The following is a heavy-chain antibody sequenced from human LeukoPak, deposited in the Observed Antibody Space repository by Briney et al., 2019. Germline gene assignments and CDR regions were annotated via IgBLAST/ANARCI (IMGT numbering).Heavy chain of an antibody. CDR2: IYYSGST. D-gene: IGHD2-8*01. J-gene: IGHJ4*02. Sequence: SETLSLTCTVSGGSISSYYWSWIRQPPGKGLEWIGYIYYSGSTNYNPSLKSRVTISVDTSKNQFSLKLSSVTAADTAVYYCARVTCTNGVCYDFDYWGQGTLVTVPS. CDR1: GGSISSYY. CDR3: ARVTCTNGVCYDFDY. V-gene: IGHV4-59*01.